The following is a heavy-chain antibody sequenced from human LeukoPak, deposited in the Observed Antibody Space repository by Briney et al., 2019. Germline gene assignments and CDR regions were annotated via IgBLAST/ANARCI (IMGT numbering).Heavy chain of an antibody. Sequence: GGSLRLSCTASGFTFGDYAMNWFRQAPGKGLEWVAFIQYDGRDKYYADSVKGRFTISRDNSKNTLYLQMNSLRAEDTAVYYCASTTVTRDYWGQGTLVTVSP. J-gene: IGHJ4*02. D-gene: IGHD4-17*01. CDR2: IQYDGRDK. CDR1: GFTFGDYA. CDR3: ASTTVTRDY. V-gene: IGHV3-30*02.